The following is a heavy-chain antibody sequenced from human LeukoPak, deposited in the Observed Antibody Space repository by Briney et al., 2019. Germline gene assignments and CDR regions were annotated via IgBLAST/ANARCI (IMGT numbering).Heavy chain of an antibody. CDR2: IRYDGSNK. CDR1: GFTFSSYG. V-gene: IGHV3-30*02. Sequence: PGGSLRLSCAASGFTFSSYGMHWVRQAPGKGLEWVAFIRYDGSNKYYADSVKGRFTISRDNSKNTLYLQMNSLRAEDTAVYYCARAGDYRFEYWGQGALVTVSS. D-gene: IGHD4-17*01. CDR3: ARAGDYRFEY. J-gene: IGHJ4*02.